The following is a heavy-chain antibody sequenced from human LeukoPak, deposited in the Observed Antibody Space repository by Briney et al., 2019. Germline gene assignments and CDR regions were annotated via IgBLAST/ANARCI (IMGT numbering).Heavy chain of an antibody. CDR2: ISSSSSYI. CDR3: AELGITMIGGV. V-gene: IGHV3-21*01. D-gene: IGHD3-10*02. J-gene: IGHJ6*04. Sequence: GGSLRLSCAASGFTFSSYSMNWVRQAPGKGLEWVSSISSSSSYIYYADSVKGRFTISRDSAKNSLYLRMNSLRAEDTAVYYCAELGITMIGGVWGKGTTVTISS. CDR1: GFTFSSYS.